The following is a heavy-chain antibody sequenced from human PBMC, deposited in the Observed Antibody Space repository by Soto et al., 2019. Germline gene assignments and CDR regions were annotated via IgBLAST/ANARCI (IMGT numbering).Heavy chain of an antibody. V-gene: IGHV3-23*01. D-gene: IGHD3-10*01. CDR2: ISGSGLTT. J-gene: IGHJ3*02. Sequence: GGSLRLSCAASGFTFSNYAMNWVRQAPGKGLEWVSTISGSGLTTYYADSVKGRFTISRDNSKNTLYLQMNTLRAEDTAVYYCAKFVSGAFDIWGQGTMVTVSS. CDR3: AKFVSGAFDI. CDR1: GFTFSNYA.